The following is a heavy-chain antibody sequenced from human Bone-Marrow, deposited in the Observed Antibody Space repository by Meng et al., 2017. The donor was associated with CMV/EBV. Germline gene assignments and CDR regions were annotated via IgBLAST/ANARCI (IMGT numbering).Heavy chain of an antibody. V-gene: IGHV3-7*01. CDR1: GFTFSSYW. Sequence: GESLKISCAASGFTFSSYWMSWVRQAPGKGLEWVANIKQDGSEKYYVDSVEGRFIISRDNADNSLFLQMNNLGVDDTAVYYCARGRGLDYWGQGTLVTVSS. J-gene: IGHJ4*02. CDR3: ARGRGLDY. CDR2: IKQDGSEK.